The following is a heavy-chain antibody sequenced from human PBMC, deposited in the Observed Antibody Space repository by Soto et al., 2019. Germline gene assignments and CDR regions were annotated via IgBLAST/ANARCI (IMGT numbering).Heavy chain of an antibody. CDR2: ISASGDSA. Sequence: EVQLLESGGNLVQPGGSLRLSCAASGFALSSYAMNWVRQAPGKGLEWVSGISASGDSAYYADSVKGRFTISRDNSKNTLYLQMNSRRAEDTAVYYCAKERERYISGSYVLSGYYGMDVWGQGTTVTVSS. J-gene: IGHJ6*02. CDR3: AKERERYISGSYVLSGYYGMDV. V-gene: IGHV3-23*01. CDR1: GFALSSYA. D-gene: IGHD3-10*01.